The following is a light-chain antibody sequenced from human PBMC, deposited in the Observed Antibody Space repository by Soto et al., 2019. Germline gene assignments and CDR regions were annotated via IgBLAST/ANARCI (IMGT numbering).Light chain of an antibody. CDR1: QSVNSN. Sequence: EIVLTQSPATLSLSPGERATLSCRASQSVNSNLAWYQQKPGQAPRLLIYDASNTATGIPTRFSGSGSGTDFTLTISSLEPEDFAVYYCQQRSSWPPTFGQGTKVDIK. CDR3: QQRSSWPPT. J-gene: IGKJ1*01. CDR2: DAS. V-gene: IGKV3-11*01.